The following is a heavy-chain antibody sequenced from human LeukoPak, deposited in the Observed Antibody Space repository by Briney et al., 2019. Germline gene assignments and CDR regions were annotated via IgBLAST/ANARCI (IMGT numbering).Heavy chain of an antibody. V-gene: IGHV3-30*03. D-gene: IGHD5-18*01. CDR2: ISYDGNNK. J-gene: IGHJ4*02. CDR3: SAPPVDTAMVTVDY. Sequence: GGSLRLSCAASGFTFGSYGMHWVRQAPGKGLEWVAVISYDGNNKYYADSVKGRFTISRDNSKNTLYLQMNSLRAEDTAVYYCSAPPVDTAMVTVDYWGQGTLVTVSS. CDR1: GFTFGSYG.